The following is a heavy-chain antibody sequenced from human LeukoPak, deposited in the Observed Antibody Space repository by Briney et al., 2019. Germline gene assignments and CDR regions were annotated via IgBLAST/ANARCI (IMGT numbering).Heavy chain of an antibody. J-gene: IGHJ4*02. CDR1: GGSISSYY. V-gene: IGHV4-59*01. Sequence: PSETLSLTCTVSGGSISSYYWSWIRQPPGKGLEWIGYIYYSGSTNYNPSLKSRVTISVDTSKNQFSLKLSSVTAADTAVYYCARSGYSSSWSYFDYWGQGTLVTVSS. CDR2: IYYSGST. D-gene: IGHD6-13*01. CDR3: ARSGYSSSWSYFDY.